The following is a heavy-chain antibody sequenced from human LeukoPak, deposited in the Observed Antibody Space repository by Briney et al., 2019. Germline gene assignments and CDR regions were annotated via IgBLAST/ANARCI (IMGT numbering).Heavy chain of an antibody. V-gene: IGHV4-39*01. CDR3: AILFGEHVTAYEIDY. Sequence: PSETLSLTCTVSGGSISSSSYYWGWIRQPPGKGLEWIGSIYYSGSTYYNPSLKSRVTISVDTSKNQFSLKLSSVTAADTAVYYCAILFGEHVTAYEIDYWGQGTLVTVSS. J-gene: IGHJ4*02. CDR2: IYYSGST. D-gene: IGHD3-3*01. CDR1: GGSISSSSYY.